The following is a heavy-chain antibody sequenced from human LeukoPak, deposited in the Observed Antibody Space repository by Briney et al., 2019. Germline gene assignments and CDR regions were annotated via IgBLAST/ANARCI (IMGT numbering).Heavy chain of an antibody. CDR1: GFTFSSYS. J-gene: IGHJ4*02. V-gene: IGHV3-21*01. CDR2: ISSSSSYI. Sequence: GGSLRPSCAASGFTFSSYSMNWVRQAPGKGLEWVSSISSSSSYIYYADSVKGRFTISRDNAKNSLYLQMNSLRAEDTAVYYCASSLDPRSSSSVYPTTTIDYWGQGTLVTVSS. D-gene: IGHD6-6*01. CDR3: ASSLDPRSSSSVYPTTTIDY.